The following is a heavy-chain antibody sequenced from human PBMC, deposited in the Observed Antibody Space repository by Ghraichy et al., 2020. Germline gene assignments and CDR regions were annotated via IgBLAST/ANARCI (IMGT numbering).Heavy chain of an antibody. Sequence: GSLRLSCAASGFTVSSNYMSWVRQAPGKGLEWVSVIYSGGSTYYADSVKGRFTISRDNSKNTLYLQMNSLRAEDTAVYYCARSYYYDSPFDYWGQGTLVTVSS. J-gene: IGHJ4*02. CDR1: GFTVSSNY. D-gene: IGHD3-22*01. CDR2: IYSGGST. V-gene: IGHV3-53*01. CDR3: ARSYYYDSPFDY.